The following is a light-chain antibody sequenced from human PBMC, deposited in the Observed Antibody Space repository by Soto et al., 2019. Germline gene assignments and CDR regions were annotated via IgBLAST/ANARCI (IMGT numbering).Light chain of an antibody. CDR2: GAS. CDR3: QQYGSSPPT. V-gene: IGKV1-39*01. Sequence: DIQMTQSPSSVSASVGDRVTITCRASQSISRYLNWYQQRPGKAPKLLIFGASNLQSGVPSRFSGSGSGTDFTLTISTLEPEDFAVYYCQQYGSSPPTFGQGTKVDIK. CDR1: QSISRY. J-gene: IGKJ1*01.